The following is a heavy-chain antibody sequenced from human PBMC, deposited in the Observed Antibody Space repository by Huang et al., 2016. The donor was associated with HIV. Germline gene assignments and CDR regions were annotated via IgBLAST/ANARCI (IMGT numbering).Heavy chain of an antibody. CDR3: AREDFISGGWGALDS. D-gene: IGHD6-19*01. Sequence: VQLVQSGGEVKKPGASVRVSCKASGYSFTNYGISWVRQAPGQGLEWMGWISAYSGSTNYAQKFLGRGEMTTDTSTTTVYMDLRRLGLDDTAVYYCAREDFISGGWGALDSWGQGTLVTVSS. CDR1: GYSFTNYG. J-gene: IGHJ4*02. V-gene: IGHV1-18*01. CDR2: ISAYSGST.